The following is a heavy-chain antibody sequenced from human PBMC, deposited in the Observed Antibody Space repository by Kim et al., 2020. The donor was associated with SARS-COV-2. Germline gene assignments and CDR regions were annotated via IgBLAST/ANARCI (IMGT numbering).Heavy chain of an antibody. Sequence: KGRFTISRDNSKNTRYLQMNGLRAEDTAVYYCAKDLSIAVAGLGVFDYWGQGTLVTVSS. J-gene: IGHJ4*02. V-gene: IGHV3-23*01. D-gene: IGHD6-19*01. CDR3: AKDLSIAVAGLGVFDY.